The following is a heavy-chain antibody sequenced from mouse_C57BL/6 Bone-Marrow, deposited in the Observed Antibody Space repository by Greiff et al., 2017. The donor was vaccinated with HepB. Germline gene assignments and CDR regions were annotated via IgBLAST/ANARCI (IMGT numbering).Heavy chain of an antibody. D-gene: IGHD3-1*01. CDR3: ARRGSWFAY. CDR2: INPSTGGT. V-gene: IGHV1-42*01. J-gene: IGHJ3*01. CDR1: GYSFTGYY. Sequence: VQLKQPGAELVRPGTSVKLSCKASGYSFTGYYMNWVKQSPEKSLEWIGEINPSTGGTTYNQKFKAKATLTVDKSSSTAYMQLKSLTSEDSAVYYCARRGSWFAYWGQGTLVTVSA.